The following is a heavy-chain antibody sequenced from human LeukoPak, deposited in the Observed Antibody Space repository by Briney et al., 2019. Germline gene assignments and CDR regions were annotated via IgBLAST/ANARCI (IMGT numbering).Heavy chain of an antibody. Sequence: SETLSLTCAVYGGSFSGYYWSWIRQPPGKGLEWIGEINHSGSTNYNPSLKSRVTISVDTSKNQFSLKLSSVTAADTAVYYCARWGYYDFWSGYYIMDVWGKGTTVTVSS. D-gene: IGHD3-3*01. CDR3: ARWGYYDFWSGYYIMDV. CDR1: GGSFSGYY. V-gene: IGHV4-34*01. CDR2: INHSGST. J-gene: IGHJ6*03.